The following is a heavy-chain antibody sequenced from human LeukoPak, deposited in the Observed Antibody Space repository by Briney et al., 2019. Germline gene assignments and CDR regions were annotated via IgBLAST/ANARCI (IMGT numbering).Heavy chain of an antibody. D-gene: IGHD5-18*01. CDR2: ISGSGGST. Sequence: PGGSLRLSCAASGFTFDDYGMSWVRQAPGKGLEWVSAISGSGGSTYYADSVKGRFTISRDNSKNTLYLQMNSLRAEDTAVYYCAKTPHTAMVQFDPWGQGTLVTVSS. J-gene: IGHJ5*02. V-gene: IGHV3-23*01. CDR1: GFTFDDYG. CDR3: AKTPHTAMVQFDP.